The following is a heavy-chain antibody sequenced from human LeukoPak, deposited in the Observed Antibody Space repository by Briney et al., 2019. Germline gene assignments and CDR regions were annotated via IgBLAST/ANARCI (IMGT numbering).Heavy chain of an antibody. CDR3: ARHEFGSGSSLFDP. J-gene: IGHJ5*02. V-gene: IGHV4-39*01. Sequence: SETLSLTCAVYGGSFRGYYWGWIRQPPGKGQEWIGSIYYSGSTYYNPSLKSRVTISVDTSKNQFSLKLSSVTAADTAVYYCARHEFGSGSSLFDPWGQGTLVTVSS. D-gene: IGHD3-10*01. CDR2: IYYSGST. CDR1: GGSFRGYY.